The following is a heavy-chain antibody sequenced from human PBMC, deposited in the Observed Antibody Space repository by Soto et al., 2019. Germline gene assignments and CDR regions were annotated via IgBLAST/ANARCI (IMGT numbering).Heavy chain of an antibody. J-gene: IGHJ3*01. Sequence: GGSLRLSCAASGFTFSSSAMSWVRQAPGTGLEWVSLIGRSGNTYYADSVKGRFTISSDSSRSTLYLQMSSLRAEDTAIYYCAKRYSCTSTTCDHAFDVWGQGTMVTVSS. CDR1: GFTFSSSA. CDR3: AKRYSCTSTTCDHAFDV. CDR2: IGRSGNT. V-gene: IGHV3-23*01. D-gene: IGHD2-2*01.